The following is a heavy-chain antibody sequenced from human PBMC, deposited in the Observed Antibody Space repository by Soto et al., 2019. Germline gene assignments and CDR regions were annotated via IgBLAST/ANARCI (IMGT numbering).Heavy chain of an antibody. J-gene: IGHJ5*02. D-gene: IGHD5-18*01. CDR2: IYHSGST. CDR1: GYSISSGYY. Sequence: SETLSLTCAVSGYSISSGYYWGWIRQPPGKGLEWIGSIYHSGSTYDNPSLKSRVTISVDTSKNQFSLKLSSVTAADTAVYYCARDLRKGIQLWLARFDPWGQGTLVTVSS. CDR3: ARDLRKGIQLWLARFDP. V-gene: IGHV4-38-2*02.